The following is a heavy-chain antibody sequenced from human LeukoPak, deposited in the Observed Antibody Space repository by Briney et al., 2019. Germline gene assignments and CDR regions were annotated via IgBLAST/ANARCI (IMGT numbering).Heavy chain of an antibody. V-gene: IGHV3-23*01. Sequence: PGGSLRLSCAASGCTFSNYGMHWVRRAPGKGLEWVSAISGSGGSTYYADSVKGRFTISRDNSKNTLYLQMNSLRAEDTAVYYCAKSAYYDSSAYYLFDYWGQGTLVTVSS. CDR2: ISGSGGST. CDR1: GCTFSNYG. CDR3: AKSAYYDSSAYYLFDY. D-gene: IGHD3-22*01. J-gene: IGHJ4*02.